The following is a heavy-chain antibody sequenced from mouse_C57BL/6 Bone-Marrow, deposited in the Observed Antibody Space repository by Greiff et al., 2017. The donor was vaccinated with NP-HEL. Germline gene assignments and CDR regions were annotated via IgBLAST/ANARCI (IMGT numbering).Heavy chain of an antibody. CDR3: ARHEIYDDYDDWFAY. V-gene: IGHV1-62-2*01. Sequence: QVQLKESGAELVKPGASVKLSCKASGYTFTEYSIHWVKQRSGQGLEWIGWFYPGSGSIKYNEKFKDKATLTADTSSSTVYMELSRLTSEDSAVYFCARHEIYDDYDDWFAYWGQGTLVTVSA. CDR2: FYPGSGSI. J-gene: IGHJ3*01. D-gene: IGHD2-4*01. CDR1: GYTFTEYS.